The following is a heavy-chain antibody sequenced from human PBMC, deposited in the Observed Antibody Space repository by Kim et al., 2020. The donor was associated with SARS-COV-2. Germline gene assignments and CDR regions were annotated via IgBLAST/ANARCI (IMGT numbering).Heavy chain of an antibody. D-gene: IGHD1-26*01. J-gene: IGHJ4*02. V-gene: IGHV3-30*18. Sequence: GGSLRLSCAASGFTFSSYGMHWVRQAPGKGLEWVAVISYDGSNKYYADSVKGRFTISRDNSKNTLYLQMNSLRAEDTAVYYCAKDHTRMAGATIHGGDYWGQGTLVTVSS. CDR2: ISYDGSNK. CDR1: GFTFSSYG. CDR3: AKDHTRMAGATIHGGDY.